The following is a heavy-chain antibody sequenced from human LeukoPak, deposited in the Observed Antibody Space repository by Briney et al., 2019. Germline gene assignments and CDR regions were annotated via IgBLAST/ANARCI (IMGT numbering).Heavy chain of an antibody. J-gene: IGHJ4*02. CDR2: IYSGGST. D-gene: IGHD6-19*01. CDR3: ARDSSGWWNYFDY. V-gene: IGHV3-53*01. Sequence: GGSLRLSCAASGFTVSSNYMSWVRQAPGKGLEWVSVIYSGGSTYYADSVKGRFTISRDNSKNTLYLQMNSLRAEDTAMYYCARDSSGWWNYFDYWGQGTLVTVSS. CDR1: GFTVSSNY.